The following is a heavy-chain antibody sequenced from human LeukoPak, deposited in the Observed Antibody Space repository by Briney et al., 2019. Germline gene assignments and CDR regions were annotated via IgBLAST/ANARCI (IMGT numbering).Heavy chain of an antibody. V-gene: IGHV4-34*01. CDR1: GGSFSGYY. CDR2: INHSGST. J-gene: IGHJ4*02. Sequence: SETLSLTCAAYGGSFSGYYWSWIRQPPGNGLEWVGEINHSGSTNYNPSLKSRVTISVDTPKNQFSLKPSSVTAADTAVYYCARGRPPNYWGQGTLVTVSS. CDR3: ARGRPPNY.